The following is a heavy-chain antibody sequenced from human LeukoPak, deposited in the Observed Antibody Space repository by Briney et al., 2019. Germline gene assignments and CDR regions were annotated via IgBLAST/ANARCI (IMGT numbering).Heavy chain of an antibody. CDR3: AKVTNLERDPQLFY. Sequence: GGSLRLSCAASGFTFSSYGMHWVRQAPGKGLEWVAFIRYDGSNKYYADSVKGRFTISRDNSKNTLYLQMNSLRAEDTAVYYCAKVTNLERDPQLFYWGQGTLVTVSS. CDR1: GFTFSSYG. CDR2: IRYDGSNK. D-gene: IGHD1-1*01. J-gene: IGHJ4*02. V-gene: IGHV3-30*02.